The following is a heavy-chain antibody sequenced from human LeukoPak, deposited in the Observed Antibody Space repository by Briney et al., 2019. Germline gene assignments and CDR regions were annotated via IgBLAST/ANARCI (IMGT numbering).Heavy chain of an antibody. Sequence: SVKLSCKASGGTFSSYAISWVRQAPGQGLEWMGGIIPIFGTANYAQKFQGRVTITTDESTSTAYMELSSLRSEDTAVYYCASSSSGYYYNWFDPWGQGTLVTVSS. CDR3: ASSSSGYYYNWFDP. CDR2: IIPIFGTA. D-gene: IGHD3-22*01. V-gene: IGHV1-69*05. CDR1: GGTFSSYA. J-gene: IGHJ5*02.